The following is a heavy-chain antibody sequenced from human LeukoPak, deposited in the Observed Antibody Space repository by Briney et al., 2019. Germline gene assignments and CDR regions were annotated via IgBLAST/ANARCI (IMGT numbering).Heavy chain of an antibody. CDR1: GFRFGDYT. J-gene: IGHJ4*02. CDR3: GKDMDSYDLGGYSPLGVGYFDY. CDR2: ISWDGGST. Sequence: PGGSLRLSCAASGFRFGDYTMHWVRQVPGKGLEWLSLISWDGGSTYYADSVKGRFTIFRDNSKDSLYLQMSSLRTEDTALYYCGKDMDSYDLGGYSPLGVGYFDYWGQGTLVTVSS. D-gene: IGHD3-10*01. V-gene: IGHV3-43*01.